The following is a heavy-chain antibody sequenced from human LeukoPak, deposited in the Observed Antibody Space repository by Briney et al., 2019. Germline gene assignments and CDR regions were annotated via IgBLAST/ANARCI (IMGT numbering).Heavy chain of an antibody. CDR3: ARDEIVVAGYYGMDV. Sequence: EASVKVSCKASGYTFTSYYMHWVRQAPGQGLEWMGIINPSGGSTSYAQKFQGRDTMTRDTSTSTVYMELSSLRSEDTAVYYCARDEIVVAGYYGMDVWGQGTTVTVSS. CDR1: GYTFTSYY. J-gene: IGHJ6*02. D-gene: IGHD3-22*01. CDR2: INPSGGST. V-gene: IGHV1-46*01.